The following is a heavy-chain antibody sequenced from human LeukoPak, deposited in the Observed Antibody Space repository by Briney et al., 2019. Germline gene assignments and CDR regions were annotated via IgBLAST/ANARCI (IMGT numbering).Heavy chain of an antibody. CDR1: GGSFSGYY. V-gene: IGHV4-34*01. CDR3: ARSDSGSYFFAFDI. CDR2: SNHSGST. J-gene: IGHJ3*02. Sequence: SETLSLTCAVYGGSFSGYYWSWIRQPPGQGLEWMGESNHSGSTNYNPSLKSRVTISVDTSKNQFSLKLSSVTAADTAVYYCARSDSGSYFFAFDIWGQGTMVTVSS. D-gene: IGHD1-26*01.